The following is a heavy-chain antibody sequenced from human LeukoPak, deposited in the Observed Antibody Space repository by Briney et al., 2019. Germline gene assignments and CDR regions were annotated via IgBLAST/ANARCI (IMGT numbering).Heavy chain of an antibody. CDR3: ASPTTVSGSYGFDY. D-gene: IGHD1-26*01. Sequence: ASVKVSCKASGYTFTSYAMHWVRQAPGQRLEWMGWINAGNGNTKYSQKFQGRVTITRDASASTAYMELSSLRSEDTAVYYCASPTTVSGSYGFDYWGQGTLVTVSS. CDR1: GYTFTSYA. V-gene: IGHV1-3*01. CDR2: INAGNGNT. J-gene: IGHJ4*02.